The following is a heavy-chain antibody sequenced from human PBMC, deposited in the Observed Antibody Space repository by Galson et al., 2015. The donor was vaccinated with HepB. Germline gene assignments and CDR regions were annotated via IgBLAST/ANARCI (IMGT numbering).Heavy chain of an antibody. CDR2: ISSNGGST. CDR1: GFTFSSYA. V-gene: IGHV3-64D*06. J-gene: IGHJ4*02. CDR3: VKDETERTTAYSSSWYYFDY. D-gene: IGHD6-13*01. Sequence: SLRLSCAASGFTFSSYAMHWVRQAPGKGLEYVSAISSNGGSTYYADSVKGRFTISRDNSKNTLYLQMSSLRAEDTAVYYCVKDETERTTAYSSSWYYFDYWGQGTLVTVSS.